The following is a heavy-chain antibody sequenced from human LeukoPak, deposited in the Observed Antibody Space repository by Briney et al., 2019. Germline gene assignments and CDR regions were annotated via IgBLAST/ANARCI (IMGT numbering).Heavy chain of an antibody. J-gene: IGHJ3*02. CDR1: GYTFTSYG. V-gene: IGHV1-18*01. D-gene: IGHD3-22*01. CDR2: ISAYNGNT. Sequence: ASVKVSCKASGYTFTSYGISWVRQAPGQGLEWMGWISAYNGNTNYAQKLQGRVTMTTDTSTSTAYMELRSLRSDDTAVYYCARDNENDSSGYYPPVSDIWGQGTMVTVSS. CDR3: ARDNENDSSGYYPPVSDI.